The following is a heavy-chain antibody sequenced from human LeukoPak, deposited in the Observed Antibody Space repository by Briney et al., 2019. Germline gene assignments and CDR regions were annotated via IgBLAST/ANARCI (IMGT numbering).Heavy chain of an antibody. CDR3: ATDTRGCSSYDP. CDR2: INPNSGGT. V-gene: IGHV1-2*02. D-gene: IGHD5-18*01. CDR1: GYTFTGYY. J-gene: IGHJ5*02. Sequence: ASVKVSCKASGYTFTGYYMHWVRQAPGQGLEWMGWINPNSGGTNYAQKFQGRVTMTRDTSISTAYMELSRLRSDDTAAYYCATDTRGCSSYDPWGQGTLVTVSS.